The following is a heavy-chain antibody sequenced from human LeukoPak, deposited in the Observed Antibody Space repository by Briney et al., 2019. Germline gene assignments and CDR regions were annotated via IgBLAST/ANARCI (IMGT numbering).Heavy chain of an antibody. Sequence: SLRLSCAASGFTFDAYAMHWVRQAPGKGLEWVSGISWNSGSIGYADSVKGRFTISRDNAQNSLYLQMNSLRAEDTALYYCTSERSSGHFDYWGQGTLVTVSS. J-gene: IGHJ4*02. CDR2: ISWNSGSI. CDR1: GFTFDAYA. CDR3: TSERSSGHFDY. V-gene: IGHV3-9*01. D-gene: IGHD3-10*01.